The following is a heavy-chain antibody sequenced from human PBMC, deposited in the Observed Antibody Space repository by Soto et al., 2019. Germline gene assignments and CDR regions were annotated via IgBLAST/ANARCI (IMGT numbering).Heavy chain of an antibody. CDR3: TRQMIQPQMRYNMDV. V-gene: IGHV5-51*01. Sequence: GESLKISCKGSGYSFTSYWIAWVRQVPGKGLELMGVIYPGDSDIRYSPSFQGQVTISADKSISTAYLQWSSLKASDSAMYFCTRQMIQPQMRYNMDVWGQGTTVTVSS. CDR1: GYSFTSYW. CDR2: IYPGDSDI. J-gene: IGHJ6*02. D-gene: IGHD1-1*01.